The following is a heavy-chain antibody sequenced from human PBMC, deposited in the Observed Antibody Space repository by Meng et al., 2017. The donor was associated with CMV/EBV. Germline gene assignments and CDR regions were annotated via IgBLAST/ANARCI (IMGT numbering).Heavy chain of an antibody. D-gene: IGHD3-3*01. CDR2: IWYDGSNK. J-gene: IGHJ6*02. CDR1: GFTFSSYG. CDR3: AKGLRGGFFGGGYGMDV. V-gene: IGHV3-33*06. Sequence: GESLKISCAASGFTFSSYGMHWVRQAPGKGLEWVAVIWYDGSNKYNADSVKGRFPISRDNSKNTLYLQRNSLRAEHTAVYYCAKGLRGGFFGGGYGMDVWGQGTTVTVSS.